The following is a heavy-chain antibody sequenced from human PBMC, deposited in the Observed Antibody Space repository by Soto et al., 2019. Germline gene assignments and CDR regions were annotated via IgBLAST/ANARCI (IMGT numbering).Heavy chain of an antibody. J-gene: IGHJ6*02. CDR2: INAGNGNT. D-gene: IGHD6-6*01. CDR1: GYTFTSYA. Sequence: ASVKVSCKASGYTFTSYAMHWVRQAPGQRLEWMGWINAGNGNTKYSQKFQGRVTITRDTSASTAYMELSILRSEDTAVYYCARCLAARPSNYYYGMAVWGQGTTVTVSS. CDR3: ARCLAARPSNYYYGMAV. V-gene: IGHV1-3*01.